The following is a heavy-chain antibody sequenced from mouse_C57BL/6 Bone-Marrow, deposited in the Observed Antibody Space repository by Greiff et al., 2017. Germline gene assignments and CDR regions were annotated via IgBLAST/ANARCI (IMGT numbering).Heavy chain of an antibody. CDR1: GFTFSNYW. J-gene: IGHJ4*01. Sequence: EVKVEESGGGLVQPGGSLKLSCVASGFTFSNYWMNWVRQSPEKGLEWVAQIRLKSDNYATHYAESVKGRFTISRDDSKSSVYLQMNNLRAEDTGIYYCTDGNGKDAMDYWGQGTSVTVSS. CDR3: TDGNGKDAMDY. V-gene: IGHV6-3*01. D-gene: IGHD1-1*01. CDR2: IRLKSDNYAT.